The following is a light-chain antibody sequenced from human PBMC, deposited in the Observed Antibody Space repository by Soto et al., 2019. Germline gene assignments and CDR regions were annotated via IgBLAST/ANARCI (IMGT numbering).Light chain of an antibody. J-gene: IGLJ3*02. Sequence: QSVLTQPASVSGSPGQSITISCTGTSSDIGSNNYVSWFQQRPGKAPTLIIYEVSNRPSGVSNHFSGSKSGNTASLTSSGLLPEDEAEYYCISYTATTRLFGVGTKLTVL. CDR1: SSDIGSNNY. CDR3: ISYTATTRL. CDR2: EVS. V-gene: IGLV2-14*01.